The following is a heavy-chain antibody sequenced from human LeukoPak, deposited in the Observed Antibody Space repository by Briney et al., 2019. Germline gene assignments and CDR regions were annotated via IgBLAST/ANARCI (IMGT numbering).Heavy chain of an antibody. Sequence: TSVTVSFKSSGFTFTTSAVQWVRQARGQRHEWIGWIVVDSGNTNYAQKFQERVTISRDMSTGTAYMKLSSLRSEDTAMYYCAAGSSGWYVDYWGQGTLVTVSS. CDR1: GFTFTTSA. D-gene: IGHD6-19*01. CDR2: IVVDSGNT. J-gene: IGHJ4*02. V-gene: IGHV1-58*01. CDR3: AAGSSGWYVDY.